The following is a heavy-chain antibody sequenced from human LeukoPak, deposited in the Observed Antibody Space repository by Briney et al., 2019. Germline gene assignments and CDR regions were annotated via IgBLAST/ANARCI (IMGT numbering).Heavy chain of an antibody. Sequence: GGSLRLSCAASGFTFSSYAMSWVRQAPGKGLEWVSAISGSGGSTYYADSVKGRFTISRDNSKNSLYLQMNSLRTEDTALYYCAKAYCSSTSCPIDYWGQGTLVTVSS. J-gene: IGHJ4*02. V-gene: IGHV3-23*01. CDR3: AKAYCSSTSCPIDY. CDR1: GFTFSSYA. CDR2: ISGSGGST. D-gene: IGHD2-2*01.